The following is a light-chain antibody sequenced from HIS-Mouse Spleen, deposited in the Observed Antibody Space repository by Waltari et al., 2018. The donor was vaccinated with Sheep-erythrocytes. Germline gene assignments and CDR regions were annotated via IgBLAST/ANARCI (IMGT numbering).Light chain of an antibody. CDR3: CSYAGSYTFWV. J-gene: IGLJ3*02. CDR1: SRDVGCYHY. Sequence: QSALTQPRSVSGSPGQSVTISCTGTSRDVGCYHYVSWYQQHPGKAPKLMIYDVSNLPSGVPDRFLGYKSGNTASLTICGRQAEDEADYYCCSYAGSYTFWVFGGGTKLTVL. CDR2: DVS. V-gene: IGLV2-11*01.